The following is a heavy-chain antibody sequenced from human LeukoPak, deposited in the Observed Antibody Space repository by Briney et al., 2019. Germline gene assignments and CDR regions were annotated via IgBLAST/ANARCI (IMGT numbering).Heavy chain of an antibody. CDR1: GGSISSSSYY. CDR3: ARETRCSPPCGRYYYMDV. Sequence: SETLSLTCTVSGGSISSSSYYWGWIRQPPGKGLEWIGSIYYSGSTYYNPSLKSRVTISVDTSKNQFSLKLSSVTAADTAVYYCARETRCSPPCGRYYYMDVWGKGTTVTVSS. D-gene: IGHD2-2*01. CDR2: IYYSGST. V-gene: IGHV4-39*07. J-gene: IGHJ6*03.